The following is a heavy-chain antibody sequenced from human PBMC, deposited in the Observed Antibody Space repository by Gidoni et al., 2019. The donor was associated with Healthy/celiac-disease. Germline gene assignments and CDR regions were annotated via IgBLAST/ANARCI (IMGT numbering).Heavy chain of an antibody. J-gene: IGHJ4*02. CDR1: GFTFSSHA. D-gene: IGHD6-13*01. V-gene: IGHV3-23*01. Sequence: VELLASGGGFVQTGGSPGLSYAASGFTFSSHAMSWVGPAPGKGLEWVSAIIGSGGSTYYADSVKGRFTISRDNSKNTLYLQMNSLRAEDTAVYYCAKPLIAAGFGNWGQGTLVTVSS. CDR2: IIGSGGST. CDR3: AKPLIAAGFGN.